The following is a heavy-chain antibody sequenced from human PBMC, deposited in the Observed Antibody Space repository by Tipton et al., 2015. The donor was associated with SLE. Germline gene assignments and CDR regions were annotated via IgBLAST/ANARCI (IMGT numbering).Heavy chain of an antibody. Sequence: TLSLTCTVSGGSISSYYWSWIRRPPGKGLEWIGYVYYSGSTNYNPSLKSRVTISVDTSKNQFSLKLNSVTAADTAVYYCARELEYYYGSGSYSYWYFDLWGRGTLVTVSS. V-gene: IGHV4-59*01. D-gene: IGHD3-10*01. J-gene: IGHJ2*01. CDR1: GGSISSYY. CDR2: VYYSGST. CDR3: ARELEYYYGSGSYSYWYFDL.